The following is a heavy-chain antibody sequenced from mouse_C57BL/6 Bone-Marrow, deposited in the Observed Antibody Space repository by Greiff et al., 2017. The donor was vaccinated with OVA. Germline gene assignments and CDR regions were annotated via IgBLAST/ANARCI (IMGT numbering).Heavy chain of an antibody. CDR3: ASYDYDAWFAY. D-gene: IGHD2-4*01. J-gene: IGHJ3*01. V-gene: IGHV2-2*01. CDR1: GFSLTSYG. Sequence: VMLVESGPGLVQPSQSLSITCTVSGFSLTSYGVHWVRQSPGKGLEWLGVIWSGGSTDYNAAFISRLSISKDNSKSQVFFKMNSLQADDTAIDYCASYDYDAWFAYWGQGTLVTVSA. CDR2: IWSGGST.